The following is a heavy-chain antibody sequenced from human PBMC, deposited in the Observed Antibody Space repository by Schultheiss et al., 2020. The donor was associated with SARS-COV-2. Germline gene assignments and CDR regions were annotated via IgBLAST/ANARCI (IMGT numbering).Heavy chain of an antibody. V-gene: IGHV4-34*09. D-gene: IGHD5-12*01. CDR3: ARESSGYDVRGNWFDP. J-gene: IGHJ5*02. CDR1: GGFIINNQ. CDR2: INHSGST. Sequence: SETLSLTCTVSGGFIINNQWSWIRQPPGKGLEWIGEINHSGSTNYNPSLKSRVTISVDTSKNQFSLKLSSVTAADTAVYYCARESSGYDVRGNWFDPWGQGTLVTVSS.